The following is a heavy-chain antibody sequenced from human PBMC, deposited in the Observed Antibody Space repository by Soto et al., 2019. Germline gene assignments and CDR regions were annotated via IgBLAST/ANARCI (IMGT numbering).Heavy chain of an antibody. Sequence: SVKVSCKASGGTFSSYAISWVRQAPGQGLEWMGGIIPIFGTANYAQKFQGRVTITTDESTSTAYMELSSLRSEDTAVYYCAGGLTYYYDSSGYKFDYWGQGTLVTVSS. CDR1: GGTFSSYA. J-gene: IGHJ4*02. CDR3: AGGLTYYYDSSGYKFDY. V-gene: IGHV1-69*05. D-gene: IGHD3-22*01. CDR2: IIPIFGTA.